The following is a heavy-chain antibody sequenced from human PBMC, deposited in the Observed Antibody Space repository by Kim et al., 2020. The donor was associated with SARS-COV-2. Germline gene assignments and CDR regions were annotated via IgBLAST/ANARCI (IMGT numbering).Heavy chain of an antibody. Sequence: PSSQGHVTISADKSISTAYLQWSSLQASDTAMYYCARGPWSSGYTGFDYWGQGTLVTVSS. J-gene: IGHJ4*02. CDR3: ARGPWSSGYTGFDY. D-gene: IGHD6-19*01. V-gene: IGHV5-10-1*01.